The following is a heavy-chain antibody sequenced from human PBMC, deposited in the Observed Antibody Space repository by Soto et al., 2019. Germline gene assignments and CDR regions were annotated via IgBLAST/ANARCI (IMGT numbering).Heavy chain of an antibody. CDR2: IIPIFGTA. CDR1: GGTFSSYA. Sequence: SVKVSCKASGGTFSSYAISWVRQAPGQGLEWMGGIIPIFGTANYAQKLQGRVTITRDTSASTAYMELSSLRSEDTAVYYCVREDYYDSSGYQLQAFDIWGQGTMVTVS. CDR3: VREDYYDSSGYQLQAFDI. J-gene: IGHJ3*02. D-gene: IGHD3-22*01. V-gene: IGHV1-69*05.